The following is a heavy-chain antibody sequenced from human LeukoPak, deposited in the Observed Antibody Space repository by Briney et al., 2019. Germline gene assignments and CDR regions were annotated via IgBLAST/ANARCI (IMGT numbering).Heavy chain of an antibody. CDR3: ARVKGITAAGDY. Sequence: PGGSLRLSCAASGFTFNSYNMNWVRQAPGKGLEWVSSISSSSSYIYYADSVKGRFTISRDNAKNSLYLQMNSLRAEDTAVYYCARVKGITAAGDYWGQGTLGTVSS. J-gene: IGHJ4*02. CDR2: ISSSSSYI. D-gene: IGHD6-13*01. CDR1: GFTFNSYN. V-gene: IGHV3-21*01.